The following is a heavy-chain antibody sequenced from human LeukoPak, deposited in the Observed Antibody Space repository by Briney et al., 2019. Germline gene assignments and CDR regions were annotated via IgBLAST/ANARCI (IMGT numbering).Heavy chain of an antibody. D-gene: IGHD2-2*01. V-gene: IGHV1-8*03. CDR2: INPNSGNT. CDR1: GYTFTSYD. J-gene: IGHJ5*02. Sequence: ASVKVSCKASGYTFTSYDINWVRQATGQGLEWMGWINPNSGNTGYAQKFQGRVTITRNTSISTAYMERSSLRSEDKAVYYCARVTVVVPRTQIWFDPWGQGTLVTVSS. CDR3: ARVTVVVPRTQIWFDP.